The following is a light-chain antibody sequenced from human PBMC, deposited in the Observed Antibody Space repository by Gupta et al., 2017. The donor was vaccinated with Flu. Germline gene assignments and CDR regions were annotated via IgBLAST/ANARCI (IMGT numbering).Light chain of an antibody. CDR1: QSVSSSY. CDR3: QQYGSSPPLT. V-gene: IGKV3-20*01. Sequence: RATLSCRASQSVSSSYLAWYQQKPGQAPRLLIYGASSRATGIPDRFSGSGSGTDFTLTISRLDPEDFAVYYCQQYGSSPPLTFGGGTKVEIK. CDR2: GAS. J-gene: IGKJ4*01.